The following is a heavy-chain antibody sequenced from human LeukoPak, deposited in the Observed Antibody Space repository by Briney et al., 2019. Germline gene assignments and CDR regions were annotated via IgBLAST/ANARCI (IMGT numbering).Heavy chain of an antibody. V-gene: IGHV3-7*01. J-gene: IGHJ4*02. D-gene: IGHD6-13*01. Sequence: QTGGSLRLSCAASGFTFSNYWLSWVRQAPGKGLEWVANIKPDGSENQYVDSVKGRFTISRDNAKNSPYLQMNSLRAEDTAVYYCARWEKGYSSNWYFDYWGQGTLVTVSS. CDR2: IKPDGSEN. CDR1: GFTFSNYW. CDR3: ARWEKGYSSNWYFDY.